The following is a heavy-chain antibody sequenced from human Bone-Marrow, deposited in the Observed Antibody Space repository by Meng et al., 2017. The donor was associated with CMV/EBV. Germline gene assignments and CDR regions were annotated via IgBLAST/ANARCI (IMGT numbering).Heavy chain of an antibody. CDR1: GYSFTSYW. D-gene: IGHD2-2*01. CDR2: IYPGDSDT. V-gene: IGHV5-51*01. CDR3: ARTWRTVRYCSSTSCLTHMNWFDP. J-gene: IGHJ5*02. Sequence: GESLKISCKGSGYSFTSYWIGWVRQMPGKGLEWMGIIYPGDSDTRYSPSFQGQVTISADKSISTAYLQWSSLKASDTAMYYCARTWRTVRYCSSTSCLTHMNWFDPWGQGTLATVSS.